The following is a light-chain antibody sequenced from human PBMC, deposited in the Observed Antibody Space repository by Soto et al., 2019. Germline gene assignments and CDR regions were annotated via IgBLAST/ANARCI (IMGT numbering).Light chain of an antibody. V-gene: IGKV1-5*01. CDR3: QQYDKYST. J-gene: IGKJ1*01. Sequence: IQMTQSPSTLSASVGGTVNISCRASQSISVSLAWYQQKPGKAPRLLIYDASTLQGGVPSRFSGRGSGTEFTLTATSLQPEDFASYFCQQYDKYSTFGHGTKVDI. CDR2: DAS. CDR1: QSISVS.